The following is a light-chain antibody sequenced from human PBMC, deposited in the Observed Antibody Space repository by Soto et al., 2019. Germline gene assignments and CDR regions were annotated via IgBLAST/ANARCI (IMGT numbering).Light chain of an antibody. CDR1: QVVSKD. CDR2: GAS. CDR3: QQRSNWLTIT. Sequence: QDTLSGPQAETPSLSGKTRQVVSKDLAWYQQKPGQAPRLLISGASSRATGIPARFSGSGSGTDFTLTISSLEPEDFAVYYCQQRSNWLTITFGQGTRLEIK. J-gene: IGKJ5*01. V-gene: IGKV3D-11*03.